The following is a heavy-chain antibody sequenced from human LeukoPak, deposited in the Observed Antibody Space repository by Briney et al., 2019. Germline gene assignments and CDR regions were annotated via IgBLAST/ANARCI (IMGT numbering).Heavy chain of an antibody. CDR2: SKSDGTTT. Sequence: PGGSLRLSREASRMNFSHYWMHWVRQAPGKGLVWVSRSKSDGTTTSYIHSLKGRFTIARDNAKNKLFLQMNSLSDEDPAVYYCARMGGFGDIWRNYHYAFDSWGQGTLVTVSS. CDR1: RMNFSHYW. J-gene: IGHJ4*02. CDR3: ARMGGFGDIWRNYHYAFDS. V-gene: IGHV3-74*01. D-gene: IGHD3-9*01.